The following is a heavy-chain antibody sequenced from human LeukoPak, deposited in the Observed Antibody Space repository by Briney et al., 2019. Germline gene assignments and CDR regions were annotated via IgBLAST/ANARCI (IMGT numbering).Heavy chain of an antibody. CDR2: INPSGGST. CDR1: GYTFTGYY. Sequence: GASVKVSCKASGYTFTGYYMHWVRQAPGQGLEWMGIINPSGGSTSYAQKFQGRVTMTRDTSTSTVYMELSSLRSEDTAVYYCARGAFIYGPTVTTIDYWGQGTLVTVSS. D-gene: IGHD4-17*01. V-gene: IGHV1-46*01. CDR3: ARGAFIYGPTVTTIDY. J-gene: IGHJ4*02.